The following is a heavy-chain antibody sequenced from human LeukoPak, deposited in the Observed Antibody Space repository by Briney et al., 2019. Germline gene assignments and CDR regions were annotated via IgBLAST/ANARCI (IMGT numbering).Heavy chain of an antibody. CDR3: TNLLGGYYGMDV. Sequence: PSETLSLTCTVSGGSISSYYWSWIRQPAGKGLEWIGYIHYSGGITYYNPSLKSRVTISVDTSKNQFSLKLSSVTAADTAVYYCTNLLGGYYGMDVWGQGTTVTVSS. J-gene: IGHJ6*02. D-gene: IGHD3-10*01. CDR1: GGSISSYY. V-gene: IGHV4-59*01. CDR2: IHYSGGIT.